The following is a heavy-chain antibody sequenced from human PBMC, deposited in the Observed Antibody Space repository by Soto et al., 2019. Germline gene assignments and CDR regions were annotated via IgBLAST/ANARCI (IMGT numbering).Heavy chain of an antibody. CDR3: ARETYSAYTSSRFIDF. Sequence: SETLSLTCTVSGGSISSGGYYWSWIRQHPGKGQEWIGYIFYNGAAYYNPSLKSRVTISVDTSKNQFSLKLSSVTAADTALYYCARETYSAYTSSRFIDFWGQGTLVTVSS. J-gene: IGHJ4*02. CDR1: GGSISSGGYY. CDR2: IFYNGAA. D-gene: IGHD6-13*01. V-gene: IGHV4-31*03.